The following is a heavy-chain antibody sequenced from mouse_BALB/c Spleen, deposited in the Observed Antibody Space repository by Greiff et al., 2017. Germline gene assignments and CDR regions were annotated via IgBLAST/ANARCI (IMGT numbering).Heavy chain of an antibody. CDR3: ARYDGYYFDY. CDR1: GYSFTSYY. D-gene: IGHD2-3*01. J-gene: IGHJ2*01. Sequence: VQLQQSGPELMKPGASVKISCKASGYSFTSYYMHWVKQSHGKSLEWIGYIDPFNGGTSYNQKFKGKATLTVDKSSSTAYMHLSSLTSEDSAVYYCARYDGYYFDYWGQGTTLTVSS. CDR2: IDPFNGGT. V-gene: IGHV1S135*01.